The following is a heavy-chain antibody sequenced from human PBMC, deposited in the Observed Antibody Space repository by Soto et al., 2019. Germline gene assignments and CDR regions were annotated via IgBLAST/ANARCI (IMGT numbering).Heavy chain of an antibody. J-gene: IGHJ5*02. CDR3: ASAGRSSWYWFDP. CDR1: GGSISSSSYY. Sequence: SETLSLTCTVSGGSISSSSYYWGWIRQPPGKGLEWIGSIYYSGSTYYNPSLKSRVTISVDTSKNQFSLKLSSVTAADTAVYYCASAGRSSWYWFDPWGQGTLVTVSS. V-gene: IGHV4-39*01. CDR2: IYYSGST. D-gene: IGHD6-13*01.